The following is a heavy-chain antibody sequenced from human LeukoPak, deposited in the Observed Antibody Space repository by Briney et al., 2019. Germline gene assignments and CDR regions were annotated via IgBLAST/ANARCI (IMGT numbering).Heavy chain of an antibody. CDR2: IYPDESNI. V-gene: IGHV5-51*01. D-gene: IGHD2-2*03. J-gene: IGHJ4*02. CDR1: GYSFATYW. Sequence: GESLKISCKGSGYSFATYWIAWVRQMPGKGLEWMGIIYPDESNIRYSPSFQGQVTISADRSISTAYLQWSSLKASDTAIYYCARPPSRGYSSSFEYWGQGTLVTVSS. CDR3: ARPPSRGYSSSFEY.